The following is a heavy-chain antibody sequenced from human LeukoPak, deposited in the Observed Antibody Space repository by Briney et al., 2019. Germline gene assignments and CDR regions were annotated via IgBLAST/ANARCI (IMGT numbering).Heavy chain of an antibody. CDR2: IKQEGTEK. J-gene: IGHJ4*02. Sequence: GGSLRLSCAASGFTLSNFLMIWVRQAPGKGLEGVAYIKQEGTEKLQVDSVKGRFTISRDNAKNSLYLQLNTLRAEDTAVYFCARGRYSSGWYHDFWGQGALVTVSS. V-gene: IGHV3-7*04. D-gene: IGHD6-19*01. CDR1: GFTLSNFL. CDR3: ARGRYSSGWYHDF.